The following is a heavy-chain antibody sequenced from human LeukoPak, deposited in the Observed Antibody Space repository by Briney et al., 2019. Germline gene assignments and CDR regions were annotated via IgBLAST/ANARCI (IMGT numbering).Heavy chain of an antibody. D-gene: IGHD1-26*01. Sequence: ASVTVSCKASGYTFTSYGISWVRQAPGQGLGWMGWISAYNGNTNYAQKLQGRVTMTTDTSTSTAYMELRSLRSDDTTVYYCAREGELLAYFDYWGQGTLVTVSS. CDR3: AREGELLAYFDY. CDR2: ISAYNGNT. J-gene: IGHJ4*02. V-gene: IGHV1-18*01. CDR1: GYTFTSYG.